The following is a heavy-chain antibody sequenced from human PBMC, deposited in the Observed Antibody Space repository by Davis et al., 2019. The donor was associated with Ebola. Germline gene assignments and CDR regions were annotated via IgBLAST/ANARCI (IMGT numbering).Heavy chain of an antibody. CDR3: AKFGDSSSWYSAFDY. CDR2: ISGSGGST. J-gene: IGHJ4*02. CDR1: GFTFSSYA. V-gene: IGHV3-23*01. D-gene: IGHD6-13*01. Sequence: GESLKISCAASGFTFSSYAMSWVRQAPGKGLEWVSAISGSGGSTYYADSVKGRFTISRDNSKNTLYLQMNSLRAEDTAVYYCAKFGDSSSWYSAFDYWGQGTLVTVSS.